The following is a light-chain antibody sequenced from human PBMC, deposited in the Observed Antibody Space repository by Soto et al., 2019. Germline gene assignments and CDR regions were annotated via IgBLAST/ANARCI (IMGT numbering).Light chain of an antibody. CDR1: QSINNHF. CDR2: GTS. Sequence: EVVLTQSPGTLSLSPGERATLSCRASQSINNHFLAWYQQKRGQAPRLLIYGTSNRATGIPDRFSGSGSGTDFTLAISRLEPEDFAVEYCQHYGSPFTFGPGTKVDIK. V-gene: IGKV3-20*01. CDR3: QHYGSPFT. J-gene: IGKJ3*01.